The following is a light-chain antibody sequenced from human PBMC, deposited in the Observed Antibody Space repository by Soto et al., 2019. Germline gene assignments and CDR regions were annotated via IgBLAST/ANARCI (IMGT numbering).Light chain of an antibody. Sequence: DMEMTQSPSTLSASVGDRVTITCRAIQSISSWLAWYQQKPGKAPKLLIYKASSLESGVPSRFSGSGSGTEFTLTISSLQPDDFATYYCQQYKSYSRTFGQGTKVDIK. J-gene: IGKJ1*01. CDR3: QQYKSYSRT. CDR1: QSISSW. V-gene: IGKV1-5*03. CDR2: KAS.